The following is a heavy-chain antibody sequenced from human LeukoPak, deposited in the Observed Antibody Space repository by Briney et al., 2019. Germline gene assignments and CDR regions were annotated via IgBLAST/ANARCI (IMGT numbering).Heavy chain of an antibody. CDR1: GYTFTSYG. J-gene: IGHJ5*02. V-gene: IGHV1-18*01. CDR2: ISAYNGNT. CDR3: ARDFGDYGGHVGWFDP. D-gene: IGHD4-23*01. Sequence: VASVKVSCKASGYTFTSYGISWVRQAPGQGLEWMGWISAYNGNTNYAQKLQGRVTMTTDTSTSTAYMELRSLRSDDTAVYYCARDFGDYGGHVGWFDPWGQGTLVTVSS.